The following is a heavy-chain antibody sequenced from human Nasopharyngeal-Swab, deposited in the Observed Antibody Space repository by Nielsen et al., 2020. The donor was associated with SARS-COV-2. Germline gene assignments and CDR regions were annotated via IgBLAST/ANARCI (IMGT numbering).Heavy chain of an antibody. V-gene: IGHV4-59*01. Sequence: SETLFLTCTVSGGSISSYYWSWIRQPPGKGLEWIGYIYYSGSTNYNPSLKSRVTISVDTSKNQFSLKLSSVTAADTAVYYCARDTPYCSSTSCFNWFDPWGQGTLVTVSS. J-gene: IGHJ5*02. D-gene: IGHD2-2*01. CDR2: IYYSGST. CDR1: GGSISSYY. CDR3: ARDTPYCSSTSCFNWFDP.